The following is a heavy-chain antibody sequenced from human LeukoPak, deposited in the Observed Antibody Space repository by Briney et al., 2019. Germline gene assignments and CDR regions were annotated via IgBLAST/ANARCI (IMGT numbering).Heavy chain of an antibody. CDR2: ISAYNGNT. D-gene: IGHD3-10*01. CDR3: ARDGSGSYMKNWFDP. Sequence: ASVKVSCKASGYTFTSYGISWVRQAPGQGLEWMGWISAYNGNTNYAQKLQGRVTMTTDTSTSTAHMELRSLRSDDTAVYYCARDGSGSYMKNWFDPWGQGTLVTVSS. CDR1: GYTFTSYG. J-gene: IGHJ5*02. V-gene: IGHV1-18*01.